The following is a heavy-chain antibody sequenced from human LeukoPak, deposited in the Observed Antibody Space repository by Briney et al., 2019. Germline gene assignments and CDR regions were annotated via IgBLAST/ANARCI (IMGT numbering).Heavy chain of an antibody. V-gene: IGHV3-30*18. CDR2: ISYGGSNK. CDR1: GFTFSSYG. Sequence: GGSLRLSCAASGFTFSSYGMHWVRQAPGKGLEWVAVISYGGSNKYYADSVKGRFTISRDNSKNTLYLQMNSLRAEDTAVYYCAKSLSGYYYGMDVWGQGTTVTVSS. CDR3: AKSLSGYYYGMDV. J-gene: IGHJ6*02.